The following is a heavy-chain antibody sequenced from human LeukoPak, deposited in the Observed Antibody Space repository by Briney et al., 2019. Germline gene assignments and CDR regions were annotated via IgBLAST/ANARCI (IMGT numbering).Heavy chain of an antibody. CDR2: IYYSGST. Sequence: PSQTLSLTCTVSGGSISSGDYYWSWIRQPPGKGLEWIGYIYYSGSTYYNPSLKSRVTISVDTSKNQFSLKLSSVTAADTAVYYCARYVVPAARAFDIWGQGTMVTVSS. J-gene: IGHJ3*02. D-gene: IGHD2-2*01. V-gene: IGHV4-30-4*01. CDR1: GGSISSGDYY. CDR3: ARYVVPAARAFDI.